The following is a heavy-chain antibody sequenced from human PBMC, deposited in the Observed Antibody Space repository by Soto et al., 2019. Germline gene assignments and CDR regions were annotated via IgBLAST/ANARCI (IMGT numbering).Heavy chain of an antibody. CDR2: IIPIFGTA. CDR3: ARAXYCSGGSCYYYYYGMDV. V-gene: IGHV1-69*13. Sequence: ASVKVSCKASGGTFSSYAISWVRQAPGQGLEWMGGIIPIFGTANYAQKFQGRVTITADESTSTAYMELSSLRSEDTAVYYCARAXYCSGGSCYYYYYGMDVWGQGTTVTVSS. J-gene: IGHJ6*02. D-gene: IGHD2-15*01. CDR1: GGTFSSYA.